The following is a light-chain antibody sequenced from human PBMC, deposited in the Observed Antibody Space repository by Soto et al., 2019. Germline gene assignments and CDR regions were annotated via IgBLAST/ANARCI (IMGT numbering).Light chain of an antibody. V-gene: IGLV2-23*02. CDR2: EVD. CDR3: SSYAGSRWV. Sequence: QSALTQPASVSGSPGQSMTISCSGTTSDVGIYNLVSWYQQHPGKAPKLVIYEVDKRPSGVSNRFSGSRSGNTASLTISGLQSEDEADYCCSSYAGSRWVFGGGTKVTVL. J-gene: IGLJ3*02. CDR1: TSDVGIYNL.